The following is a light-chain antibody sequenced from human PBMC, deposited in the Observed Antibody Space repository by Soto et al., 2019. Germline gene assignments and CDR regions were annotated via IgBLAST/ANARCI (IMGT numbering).Light chain of an antibody. CDR3: QQRNIWPPVT. Sequence: EIVLTQSPATLSLSPGERATLSCMASPSVTNYLAWYQQKPGQPPRLLIYGASNRAAGIPARFSGSGSGTDFTLTISSLEPEDSAVYYCQQRNIWPPVTFGQGTRLEI. CDR2: GAS. V-gene: IGKV3-11*01. CDR1: PSVTNY. J-gene: IGKJ5*01.